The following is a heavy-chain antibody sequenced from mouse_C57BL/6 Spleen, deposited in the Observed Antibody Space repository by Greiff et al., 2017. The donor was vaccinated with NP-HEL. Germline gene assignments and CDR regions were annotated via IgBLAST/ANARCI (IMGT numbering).Heavy chain of an antibody. CDR2: INPNNGGT. J-gene: IGHJ2*01. D-gene: IGHD3-3*01. V-gene: IGHV1-26*01. Sequence: EVQLQQSGPELVKPGASVKISCKASGYTFTDYYMNWVKQSHGKSLEWIGDINPNNGGTSYNQKFKGKATLTVDKSSSTAYIELRSLTSEYSAVYYCARERDLDYWGQGTTLTVSS. CDR3: ARERDLDY. CDR1: GYTFTDYY.